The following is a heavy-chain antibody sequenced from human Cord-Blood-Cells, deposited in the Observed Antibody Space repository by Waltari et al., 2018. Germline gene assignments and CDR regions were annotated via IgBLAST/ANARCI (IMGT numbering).Heavy chain of an antibody. V-gene: IGHV3-48*01. D-gene: IGHD3-3*01. CDR2: ISSSSSTI. CDR3: ARDLPDFWSGYYNYYYGMDV. Sequence: EVQLVESGGGLVQPGGSLRLSCAASGFTFSGYSLNRLRQAPGKGLEWVSYISSSSSTIYYADSVKGRFTISRDNAKNSLYLQMNSLRAEDTAVYYCARDLPDFWSGYYNYYYGMDVWGQGTTVTVSS. CDR1: GFTFSGYS. J-gene: IGHJ6*02.